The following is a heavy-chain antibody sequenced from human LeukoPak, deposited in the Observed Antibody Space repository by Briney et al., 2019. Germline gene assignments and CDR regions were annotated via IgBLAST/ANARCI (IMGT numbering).Heavy chain of an antibody. CDR1: GFTFSSYG. CDR2: IRYDGSNK. V-gene: IGHV3-30*02. D-gene: IGHD6-13*01. CDR3: AKERGVGAGRTYLLLYYFDY. Sequence: GGSLRLSCAASGFTFSSYGMHWVRQAPGKGLEWVAFIRYDGSNKYYVYSVKGRFTISRDNSKNPLYLQMNSLRAEDTAVYYCAKERGVGAGRTYLLLYYFDYWGQGTLVTVSS. J-gene: IGHJ4*02.